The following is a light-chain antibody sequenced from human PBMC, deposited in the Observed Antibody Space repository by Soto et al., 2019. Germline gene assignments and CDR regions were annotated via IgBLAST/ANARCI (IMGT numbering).Light chain of an antibody. V-gene: IGKV3-20*01. Sequence: EIVLTQSPGPLSLSPGEKATLSCRASQSVRSNFLAWYQQKPGQAPRLLIYGASNRATGIPDRFSGSGSGTDFTLTISRLDPEDFAVYFCQQYGSSPRTFGQGTKVDI. J-gene: IGKJ1*01. CDR1: QSVRSNF. CDR2: GAS. CDR3: QQYGSSPRT.